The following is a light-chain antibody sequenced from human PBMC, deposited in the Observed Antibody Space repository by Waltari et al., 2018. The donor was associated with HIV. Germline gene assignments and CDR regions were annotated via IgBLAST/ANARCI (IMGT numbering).Light chain of an antibody. V-gene: IGLV1-40*01. J-gene: IGLJ2*01. Sequence: QSVLTQPPSVSGAPGQRVTISCTGSSSNIGAGYDVHWYQQLPGTAPKVLSYGNTSRPSGVPDRFSGSKSGTSASLAITGLQAEDEADYYCQSYDSSLSGFVVFGGGTKVTVL. CDR3: QSYDSSLSGFVV. CDR1: SSNIGAGYD. CDR2: GNT.